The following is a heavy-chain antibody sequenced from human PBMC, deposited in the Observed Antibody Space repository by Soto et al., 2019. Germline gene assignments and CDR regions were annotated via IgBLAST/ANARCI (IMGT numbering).Heavy chain of an antibody. CDR2: IKSSGSPT. Sequence: EVQLLESGGGWVQPGGSLRLSCAASGFTFSTYAMTWVRLAPGRGLEWVSGIKSSGSPTDYPESVKGRFTISRDNLMNTLFLDMSGLRAEDTAIYYCAKTPRGGASGDWYFDLWGSGTLVTVSS. V-gene: IGHV3-23*05. CDR1: GFTFSTYA. CDR3: AKTPRGGASGDWYFDL. D-gene: IGHD3-10*01. J-gene: IGHJ2*01.